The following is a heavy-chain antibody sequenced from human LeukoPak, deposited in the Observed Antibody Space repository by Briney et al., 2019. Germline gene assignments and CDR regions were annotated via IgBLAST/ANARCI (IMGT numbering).Heavy chain of an antibody. Sequence: PGGSLRLSCAASGFTFNSYWMSWVRQAPGKGLEWVGRIKSKTDGGTTDYAAPVKGRFTISRDDSKNTLYLQMNSLKTEDTAVYYCTTQSWSGYYNYFDYWGQGTLVTVSS. V-gene: IGHV3-15*01. CDR3: TTQSWSGYYNYFDY. CDR2: IKSKTDGGTT. J-gene: IGHJ4*02. CDR1: GFTFNSYW. D-gene: IGHD3-3*01.